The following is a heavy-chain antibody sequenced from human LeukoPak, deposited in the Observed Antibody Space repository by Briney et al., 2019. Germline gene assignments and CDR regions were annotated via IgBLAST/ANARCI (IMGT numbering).Heavy chain of an antibody. J-gene: IGHJ4*02. V-gene: IGHV3-NL1*01. CDR2: IYIDGTT. CDR1: GFTFSSYG. Sequence: GGSLRLSCAASGFTFSSYGMHWVRQAPGKGLEWISVIYIDGTTYYADSVKGRFTISRDQANNTLYLEMNTLRDEDTAVYYCARGPRYSFYWGQGTLVSVSS. D-gene: IGHD6-13*01. CDR3: ARGPRYSFY.